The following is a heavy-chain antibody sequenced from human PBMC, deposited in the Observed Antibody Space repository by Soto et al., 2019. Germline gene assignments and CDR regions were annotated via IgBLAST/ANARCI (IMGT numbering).Heavy chain of an antibody. CDR3: VRGVLS. Sequence: QVQLQESGPGLVKASQTLSLTCNVSGGSISSGGYYWTWIRQHPGKGLEWIGNIHHSGSTFYTPSPXSXXSISVDTSKNQFSLKLSSVTAADTAVYFCVRGVLSWGQGTLVTVSS. V-gene: IGHV4-31*03. CDR2: IHHSGST. CDR1: GGSISSGGYY. D-gene: IGHD3-10*01. J-gene: IGHJ1*01.